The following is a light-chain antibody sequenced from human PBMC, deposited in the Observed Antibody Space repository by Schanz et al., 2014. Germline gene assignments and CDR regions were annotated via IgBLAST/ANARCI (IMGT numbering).Light chain of an antibody. J-gene: IGLJ3*02. CDR1: NIESKS. CDR2: DNS. Sequence: SYELTQPPSVSVAPGQTARISCGGYNIESKSVHWYHQKPGQAPVLVVYDNSDRPSGIPERFSGSNSGNTATLAIRRVEAGDEADYYCQVWESSSDHPGVFGGGIKLTVL. V-gene: IGLV3-21*02. CDR3: QVWESSSDHPGV.